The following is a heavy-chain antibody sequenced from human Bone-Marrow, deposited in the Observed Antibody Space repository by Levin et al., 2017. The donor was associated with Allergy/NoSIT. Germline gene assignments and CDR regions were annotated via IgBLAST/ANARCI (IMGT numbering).Heavy chain of an antibody. D-gene: IGHD5-24*01. CDR2: VGGSGDPT. Sequence: TGGSLRLSCAASGFTFSSYAMNWVRQAPGKGPEWVSAVGGSGDPTFYADSVKGRFFVSRDNSKSTLYLQMNSLRAEDTGVYYCAKDQDGYNWARLFDYWGLGTLVTVST. CDR1: GFTFSSYA. J-gene: IGHJ4*02. V-gene: IGHV3-23*01. CDR3: AKDQDGYNWARLFDY.